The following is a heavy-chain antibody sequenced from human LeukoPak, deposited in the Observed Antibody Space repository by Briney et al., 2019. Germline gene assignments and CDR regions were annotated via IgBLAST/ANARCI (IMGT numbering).Heavy chain of an antibody. CDR3: ARQDTVVGSGGSNMDV. D-gene: IGHD2-2*01. V-gene: IGHV1-46*03. Sequence: ASVKVSCKASGYTFTSYYMHWVRQAPGQGLEWMGIINPSGGSTSYAQKFQGRVTMTRDTSTSTVYMELSSLRSEDTAVYYCARQDTVVGSGGSNMDVWGKGTTVTVSS. CDR2: INPSGGST. J-gene: IGHJ6*03. CDR1: GYTFTSYY.